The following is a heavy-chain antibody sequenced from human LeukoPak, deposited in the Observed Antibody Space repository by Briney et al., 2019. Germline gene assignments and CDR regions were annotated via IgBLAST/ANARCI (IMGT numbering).Heavy chain of an antibody. V-gene: IGHV4-4*07. CDR2: IYTSGST. J-gene: IGHJ4*02. CDR3: ARGAPKNDILTGYYRAN. CDR1: GGSISSYY. D-gene: IGHD3-9*01. Sequence: PSETLSLTCTASGGSISSYYWSWIRQPAGEGLEWIGRIYTSGSTNYNPSLKSRVTMSVDTSKNQFSLKLSSVTAADTAVYYCARGAPKNDILTGYYRANWGQGTLVTVSS.